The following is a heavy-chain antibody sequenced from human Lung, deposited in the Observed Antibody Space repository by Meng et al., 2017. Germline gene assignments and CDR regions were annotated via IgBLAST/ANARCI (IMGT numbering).Heavy chain of an antibody. D-gene: IGHD6-6*01. V-gene: IGHV1-69*01. J-gene: IGHJ4*02. CDR1: GGTFSSYA. CDR2: IIPIFGTA. CDR3: ARKGYSSSSGNDY. Sequence: GRRVQWWGGGKKPGSAVKVSCKASGGTFSSYAISWGRQAPGQGLEWMGGIIPIFGTANYAQKFQGRVTITADESTSTAYMELSSLRSEDTAVYYCARKGYSSSSGNDYWGQGTLVTVSS.